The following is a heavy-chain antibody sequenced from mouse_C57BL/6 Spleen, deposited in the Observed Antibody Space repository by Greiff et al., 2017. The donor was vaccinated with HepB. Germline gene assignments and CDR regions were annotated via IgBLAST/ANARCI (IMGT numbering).Heavy chain of an antibody. V-gene: IGHV1-82*01. D-gene: IGHD2-3*01. J-gene: IGHJ4*01. CDR2: IYPGDGDT. CDR1: GYAFSSSW. Sequence: QVQLQQSGPELVKPGASVKISCKASGYAFSSSWMNWVKQRPGKGLEWIGRIYPGDGDTNYNGKFKGKATLTADKSSSTAYMQLSSLTSEDSAVYFCARSGLLYAMDYWGQGTSVTVSS. CDR3: ARSGLLYAMDY.